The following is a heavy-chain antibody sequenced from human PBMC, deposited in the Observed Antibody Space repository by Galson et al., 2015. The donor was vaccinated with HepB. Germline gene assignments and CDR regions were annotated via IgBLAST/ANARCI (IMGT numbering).Heavy chain of an antibody. V-gene: IGHV4-39*07. CDR1: GGSISSSSYY. J-gene: IGHJ4*02. Sequence: ETLSLTCTVSGGSISSSSYYWGWIRQPPGKGLEWIGSIYYSGSTYYNPSLKSRVTISVDTSKNQFSLKLSSVTAADTAVYYCARGAVLSGFAWGQGTLVTVSS. D-gene: IGHD3-22*01. CDR2: IYYSGST. CDR3: ARGAVLSGFA.